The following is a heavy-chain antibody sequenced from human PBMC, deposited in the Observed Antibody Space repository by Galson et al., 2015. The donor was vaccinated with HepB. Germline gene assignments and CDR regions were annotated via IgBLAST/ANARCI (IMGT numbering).Heavy chain of an antibody. V-gene: IGHV3-30*03. D-gene: IGHD3-22*01. CDR3: ARDFYDSSGYYFDY. CDR2: ISYDGSNK. CDR1: GFTFSSYS. J-gene: IGHJ4*02. Sequence: SLRLSCAASGFTFSSYSMNWVRQAPGKGLEWVAVISYDGSNKYYADSVKGRFTISRDNSKNTLYLQMNSLRAEDTAVYYCARDFYDSSGYYFDYWGQGTLVTVSS.